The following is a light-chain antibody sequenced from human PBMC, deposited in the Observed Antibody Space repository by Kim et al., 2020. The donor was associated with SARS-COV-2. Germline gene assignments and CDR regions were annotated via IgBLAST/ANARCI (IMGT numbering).Light chain of an antibody. Sequence: GQSVTNPCTGTSSDVGGYNYVSWYQQPPGKAPKLMIYDVSKRPSGVPDRFSGSKSGNTASLTISGLQAEDEADYYCCSYAGSYTFVFGSGTKVTVL. J-gene: IGLJ1*01. CDR1: SSDVGGYNY. V-gene: IGLV2-11*01. CDR3: CSYAGSYTFV. CDR2: DVS.